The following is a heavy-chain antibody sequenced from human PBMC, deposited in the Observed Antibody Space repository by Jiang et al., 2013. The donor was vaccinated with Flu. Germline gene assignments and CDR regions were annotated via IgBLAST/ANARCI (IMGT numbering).Heavy chain of an antibody. CDR3: ARDCGCSGGSCATHCSGYFDY. D-gene: IGHD2-15*01. CDR2: IYHSGST. CDR1: GGSISSSNW. J-gene: IGHJ4*02. V-gene: IGHV4-4*02. Sequence: GSGLVKPSGTLSLTCAVSGGSISSSNWWSWVRQPPGKGLEWIGEIYHSGSTNYNPSLKSRVTISVDKSKNQFSLKLSSVTAADTAVYYCARDCGCSGGSCATHCSGYFDYWGQGTLVTVSS.